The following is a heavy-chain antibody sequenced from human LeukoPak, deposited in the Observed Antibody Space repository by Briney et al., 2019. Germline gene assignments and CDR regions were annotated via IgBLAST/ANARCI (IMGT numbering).Heavy chain of an antibody. CDR2: MNPNSGNT. CDR3: ARGGLYSSSWYGGYYYMDV. D-gene: IGHD6-13*01. Sequence: ASVKVSCKASGYTFTSYGISWVRQATGQGLEWMGWMNPNSGNTGYAQKFQGRVTMTRNTSISTAYMELSSLRSEDTAVYYCARGGLYSSSWYGGYYYMDVWGKGTTVTISS. CDR1: GYTFTSYG. J-gene: IGHJ6*03. V-gene: IGHV1-8*02.